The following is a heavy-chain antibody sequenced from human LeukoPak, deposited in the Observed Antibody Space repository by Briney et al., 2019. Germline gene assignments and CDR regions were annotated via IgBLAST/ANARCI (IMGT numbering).Heavy chain of an antibody. V-gene: IGHV3-21*01. CDR3: ANILPPRGLHKDYYYYYGLDV. CDR2: ISSRSSYI. D-gene: IGHD3-9*01. Sequence: PGGSLRLSCAASGFTFRRYSMNWVRQAPGKGLEWVSSISSRSSYIYYADSGKGRFTISRDNAKNSLYLQMNSLRAEDTAVYYCANILPPRGLHKDYYYYYGLDVWGQGTTVIVSS. CDR1: GFTFRRYS. J-gene: IGHJ6*02.